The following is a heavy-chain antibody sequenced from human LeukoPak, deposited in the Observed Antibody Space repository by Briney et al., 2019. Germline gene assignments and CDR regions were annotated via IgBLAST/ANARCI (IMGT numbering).Heavy chain of an antibody. J-gene: IGHJ5*02. CDR2: IYYSGST. CDR3: ARHVAMVRGHIKNWFDP. CDR1: GGSISSSSYY. D-gene: IGHD3-10*01. V-gene: IGHV4-39*01. Sequence: SETLSLTCTVSGGSISSSSYYWGWIRQPPGKGLEWIGSIYYSGSTYYNPSLKSRVTISVDTSKNQFSLKLSSVTAADTAVYYCARHVAMVRGHIKNWFDPWGQGTLVTGSS.